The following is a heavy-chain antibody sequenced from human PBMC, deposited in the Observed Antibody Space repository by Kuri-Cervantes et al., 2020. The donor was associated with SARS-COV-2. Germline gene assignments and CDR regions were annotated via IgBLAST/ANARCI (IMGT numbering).Heavy chain of an antibody. CDR2: IRYDGSNK. CDR1: GFTFSSYA. J-gene: IGHJ4*02. D-gene: IGHD6-6*01. Sequence: GGSLRLSCAASGFTFSSYAMHWVRQAPGKGLEWVAFIRYDGSNKYYADSVKGRFTISRDNSKNTLYLQMNSLRAEDTAVYYCARSSIAASPGIDYWGQGTLVTVSS. CDR3: ARSSIAASPGIDY. V-gene: IGHV3-30*02.